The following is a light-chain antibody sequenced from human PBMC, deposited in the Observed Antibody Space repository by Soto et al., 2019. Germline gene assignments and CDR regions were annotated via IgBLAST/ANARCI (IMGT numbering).Light chain of an antibody. CDR2: DAS. J-gene: IGKJ1*01. CDR1: QTIGTW. V-gene: IGKV1-5*01. Sequence: DIQVTQSPPTLSASVGDRVTITCRASQTIGTWMAWYQQKPGKAPKLLVYDASTLQSGVASRFSGSGSGTEFTLIISGLQPDDSATYYCQQYTNTNNRWMFRQGTKVEI. CDR3: QQYTNTNNRWM.